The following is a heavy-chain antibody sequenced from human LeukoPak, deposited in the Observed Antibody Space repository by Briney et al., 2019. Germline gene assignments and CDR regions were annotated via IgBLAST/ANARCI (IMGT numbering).Heavy chain of an antibody. CDR3: ARDRWGYSYGVFDY. CDR1: GGTFSSYA. CDR2: IIPIFGIA. Sequence: SVKVSCKASGGTFSSYAISWVRQAPGQGLEWMRRIIPIFGIANYAQKFQGRVTITADKSTSTAYMELSSLRSEDTAVYYCARDRWGYSYGVFDYWGQGTLVTVSS. D-gene: IGHD5-18*01. V-gene: IGHV1-69*04. J-gene: IGHJ4*02.